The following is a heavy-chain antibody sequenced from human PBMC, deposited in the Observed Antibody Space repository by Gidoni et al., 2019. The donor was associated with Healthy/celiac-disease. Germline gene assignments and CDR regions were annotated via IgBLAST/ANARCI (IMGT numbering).Heavy chain of an antibody. CDR3: ARDFRPRTYYDFWSGYYSVDAFDI. V-gene: IGHV4-34*01. Sequence: QVQLQQWGAGLLKPSETLSLPCAVYGGSFSGYYWSWIRQPPGKGLEWIGEINHSGSTNYNPSLKSRVTISVDTSKNQFSLKLSSVTAADTAVYYCARDFRPRTYYDFWSGYYSVDAFDIWGQGTMVTVSS. J-gene: IGHJ3*02. CDR2: INHSGST. D-gene: IGHD3-3*01. CDR1: GGSFSGYY.